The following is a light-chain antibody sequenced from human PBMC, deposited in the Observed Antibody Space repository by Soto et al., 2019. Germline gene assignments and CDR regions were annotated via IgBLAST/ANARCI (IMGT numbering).Light chain of an antibody. CDR1: QSFRGL. Sequence: EVVLTRSPVTLSLSPGERATLSWGASQSFRGLLAWYQQKPGQATSLLIYDAYNRATGIPPRFSGSGSGTDFTLTISSLEPEDSAVYYCQQRHMWPITFGQGTRLEIK. CDR3: QQRHMWPIT. J-gene: IGKJ5*01. V-gene: IGKV3-11*01. CDR2: DAY.